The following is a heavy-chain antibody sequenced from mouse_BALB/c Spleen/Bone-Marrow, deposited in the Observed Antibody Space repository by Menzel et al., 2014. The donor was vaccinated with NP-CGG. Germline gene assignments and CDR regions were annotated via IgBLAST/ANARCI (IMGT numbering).Heavy chain of an antibody. Sequence: VQLQQSGAELMKPGASVKISCKATGYTFSSYWIEWVKQRPGHGLEWIGEILPGSGSTNYNEKFKGKATFTADTSPNTAYMQLSSLTSEDSTVYYCARASWDYWGQGTSVTISS. J-gene: IGHJ4*01. CDR1: GYTFSSYW. CDR3: ARASWDY. CDR2: ILPGSGST. D-gene: IGHD6-1*01. V-gene: IGHV1-9*01.